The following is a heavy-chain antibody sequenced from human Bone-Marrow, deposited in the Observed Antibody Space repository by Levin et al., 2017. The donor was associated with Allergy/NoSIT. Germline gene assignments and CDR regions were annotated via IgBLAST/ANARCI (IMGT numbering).Heavy chain of an antibody. CDR2: ISGSGSRK. V-gene: IGHV3-48*03. Sequence: GGSLRLSCVGSGFSFSSYEMNWVRQAPGEAREWVSYISGSGSRKFYADSVKGRFTISRDNTKNSLFLQLNSLRAEDTAVYYCARSDTDVDTYFLDYWGQGTLVTVSS. D-gene: IGHD5-18*01. CDR1: GFSFSSYE. CDR3: ARSDTDVDTYFLDY. J-gene: IGHJ4*02.